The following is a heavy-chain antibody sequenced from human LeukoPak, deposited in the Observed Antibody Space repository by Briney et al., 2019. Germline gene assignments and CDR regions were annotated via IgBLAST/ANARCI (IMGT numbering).Heavy chain of an antibody. V-gene: IGHV4-30-4*07. Sequence: SETLSLTCAVTGGSINSGGYTWSWVRQPAGKRLEFLGYLSYSGSNYYIPSLKSRLLISGDTSRGQFSLSLTSVSAADTAVYYCARSLGFGELLYFEYWGQGVLVTVS. J-gene: IGHJ4*02. D-gene: IGHD3-10*01. CDR2: LSYSGSN. CDR3: ARSLGFGELLYFEY. CDR1: GGSINSGGYT.